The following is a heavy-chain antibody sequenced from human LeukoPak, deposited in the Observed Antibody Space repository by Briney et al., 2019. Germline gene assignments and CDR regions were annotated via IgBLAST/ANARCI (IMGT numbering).Heavy chain of an antibody. Sequence: GGSLRLSCAASGFTFSSYAMSWVRQAPGKGLEWVGRIKSKTDGGTTDYAAPVKGRFTISRDDSKNTLYLQMNSLKTEDTAVYYCTTDKRYCSSTSCFHFDYWGQGTLVTVSS. D-gene: IGHD2-2*01. CDR2: IKSKTDGGTT. CDR3: TTDKRYCSSTSCFHFDY. CDR1: GFTFSSYA. J-gene: IGHJ4*02. V-gene: IGHV3-15*01.